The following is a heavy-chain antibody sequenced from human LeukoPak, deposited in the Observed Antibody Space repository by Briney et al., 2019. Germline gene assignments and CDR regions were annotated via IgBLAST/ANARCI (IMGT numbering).Heavy chain of an antibody. CDR1: GGSISTGPYY. CDR2: ISTRGTT. J-gene: IGHJ3*02. CDR3: ARDLLRGVTGSWFEAFDI. V-gene: IGHV4-61*02. Sequence: SETLSLTCTVSGGSISTGPYYWNWIRQPAGKGLEWNGRISTRGTTLYNPSLKSRLTLSIDTSNNQVSLSLNSVTAADTAIYYCARDLLRGVTGSWFEAFDIWGQGTMVTVSS. D-gene: IGHD6-13*01.